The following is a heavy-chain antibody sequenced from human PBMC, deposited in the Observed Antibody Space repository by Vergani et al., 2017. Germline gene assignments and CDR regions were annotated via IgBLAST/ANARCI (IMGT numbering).Heavy chain of an antibody. Sequence: QVQLVESGGGVVQPGRSLRLSCAASGFTLSSYGMHWVRQAPGKGLEWVAVIWYDGSNKYYADSVKGRFTISRDNSKNTLYLQMNSLRAEDTAVYYCARDSNDVYLDVWGKGTTVTVSS. CDR3: ARDSNDVYLDV. CDR1: GFTLSSYG. CDR2: IWYDGSNK. D-gene: IGHD1-1*01. V-gene: IGHV3-33*01. J-gene: IGHJ6*03.